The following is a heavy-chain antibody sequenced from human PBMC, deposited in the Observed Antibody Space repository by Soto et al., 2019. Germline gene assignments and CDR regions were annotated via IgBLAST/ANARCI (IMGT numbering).Heavy chain of an antibody. CDR3: ATDHRACVNY. CDR2: FDTAAGET. J-gene: IGHJ4*02. Sequence: ASVKVSCKVSGYTLTELSMHWVRQAPGKGLEWMGGFDTAAGETIYAQKLQGRGTMTEDTSTDKENMELSSLTSDVTVVYYCATDHRACVNYWGKGALVTVSS. V-gene: IGHV1-24*01. CDR1: GYTLTELS.